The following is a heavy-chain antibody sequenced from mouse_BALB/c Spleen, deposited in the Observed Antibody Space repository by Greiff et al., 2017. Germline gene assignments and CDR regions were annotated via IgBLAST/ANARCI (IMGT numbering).Heavy chain of an antibody. CDR2: IYPGAGDN. D-gene: IGHD2-2*01. CDR3: ARYGYDDAMDY. V-gene: IGHV1-87*01. Sequence: VKLQESGAELARPGASVKLSCKASGYTFTSYWMQWVKQRPGQGLEWIGAIYPGAGDNRYTQKFKGKATLTADKSSSTAYMQLSSLASEDSAVYYCARYGYDDAMDYWGQGTSVTVAS. J-gene: IGHJ4*01. CDR1: GYTFTSYW.